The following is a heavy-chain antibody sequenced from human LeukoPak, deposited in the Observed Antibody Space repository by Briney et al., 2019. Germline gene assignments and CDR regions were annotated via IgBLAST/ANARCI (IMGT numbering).Heavy chain of an antibody. J-gene: IGHJ4*02. CDR1: GFSFSGHW. CDR3: ARGPISNWSGLVF. D-gene: IGHD3-3*02. Sequence: GGSLRLSCTASGFSFSGHWMHWARQLPGKGLVWVSRISPTGNTTSYADSVKGRFTVSRDNAKNILDLQVNNLRAEDTAVYYCARGPISNWSGLVFWGQGTLLTVSS. CDR2: ISPTGNTT. V-gene: IGHV3-74*01.